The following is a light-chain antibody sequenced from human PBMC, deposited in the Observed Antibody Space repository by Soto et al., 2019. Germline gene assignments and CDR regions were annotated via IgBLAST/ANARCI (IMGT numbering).Light chain of an antibody. Sequence: QSVLTQPPSVSGAPGQRVTISCTGSSSNIGAGYDVHWYQQRPGTAPKLLIYGNSNRPSVVPDRFSGSKSGTSASLAITGLQAEDEADYYGQSYDSSLSALYVFGTGTQLTVL. J-gene: IGLJ1*01. V-gene: IGLV1-40*01. CDR1: SSNIGAGYD. CDR2: GNS. CDR3: QSYDSSLSALYV.